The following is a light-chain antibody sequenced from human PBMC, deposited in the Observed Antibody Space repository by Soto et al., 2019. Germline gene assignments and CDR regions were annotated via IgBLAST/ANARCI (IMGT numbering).Light chain of an antibody. V-gene: IGKV1-9*01. CDR2: AAS. J-gene: IGKJ4*01. CDR1: QGISSY. Sequence: DIQLTQSPSFLSASVGDRVTITCRASQGISSYLAWYQQKPGKAPKLLIYAASTLQSGVPSRFSGSGSGTEFTFTISSLQPEDFATYYCQQLNSYPLPFGGGTKVEIK. CDR3: QQLNSYPLP.